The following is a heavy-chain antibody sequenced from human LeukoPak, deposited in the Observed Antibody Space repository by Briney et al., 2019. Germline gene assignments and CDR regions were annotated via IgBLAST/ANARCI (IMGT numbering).Heavy chain of an antibody. CDR2: INPSGGST. Sequence: GASVKVSCKASGYTFTSYYMHWVRQAPGQGLEWMGIINPSGGSTSYSQKFQGRVTMTRDTSTSTVYMELSSLRSEDTAVYYCARDRGVVVAATLLDYYYYGMDVWGQGTTVTVSS. D-gene: IGHD2-15*01. CDR3: ARDRGVVVAATLLDYYYYGMDV. CDR1: GYTFTSYY. V-gene: IGHV1-46*01. J-gene: IGHJ6*02.